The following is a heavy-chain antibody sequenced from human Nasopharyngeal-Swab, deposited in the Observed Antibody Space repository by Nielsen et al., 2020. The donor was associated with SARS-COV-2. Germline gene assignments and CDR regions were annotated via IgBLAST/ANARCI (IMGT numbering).Heavy chain of an antibody. V-gene: IGHV3-23*01. Sequence: VRQAPGKGLEWVSAISGSGGSTYYADSVKGRFTISRDNSKNTLYLQMNSLRAEDTAVYYCASSIPPRYWGQGTLVTVSS. CDR2: ISGSGGST. J-gene: IGHJ4*02. CDR3: ASSIPPRY.